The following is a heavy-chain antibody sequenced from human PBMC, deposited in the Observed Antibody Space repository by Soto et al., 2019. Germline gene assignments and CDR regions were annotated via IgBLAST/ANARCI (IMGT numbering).Heavy chain of an antibody. CDR3: ARDRYDILSHYHYYRMDV. CDR2: IYYSGRT. D-gene: IGHD3-9*01. J-gene: IGHJ6*02. V-gene: IGHV4-59*01. Sequence: SETLSLTCTVSGGSISSYYWSWIRQPPGKGLEWIGYIYYSGRTNYNPSLKSRVTISVDTSKNQFSLKLSSVTAADTAVYYCARDRYDILSHYHYYRMDVWGQGTTVTVSS. CDR1: GGSISSYY.